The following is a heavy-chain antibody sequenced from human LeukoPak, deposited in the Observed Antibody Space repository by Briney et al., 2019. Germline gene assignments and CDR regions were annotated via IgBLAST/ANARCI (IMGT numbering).Heavy chain of an antibody. CDR2: IYYSGST. CDR3: ARVAVDTFDY. V-gene: IGHV4-59*01. J-gene: IGHJ4*02. Sequence: SETLSLTCTVSGGSISSYYWSWIRQPPGKGLEWIGYIYYSGSTNYNSFLKSRVTISVDTSKNQFSLKLSSVTAADTAVYYCARVAVDTFDYWGRGTLVTVSS. CDR1: GGSISSYY. D-gene: IGHD6-19*01.